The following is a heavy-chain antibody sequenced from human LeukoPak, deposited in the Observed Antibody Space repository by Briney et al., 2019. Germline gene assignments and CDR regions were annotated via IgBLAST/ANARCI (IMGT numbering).Heavy chain of an antibody. V-gene: IGHV4-38-2*02. D-gene: IGHD3-16*02. CDR2: IYHSGST. CDR1: GYSISSGYY. Sequence: PSETLSLTCTVSGYSISSGYYWGWIRQPPGKGLEWIGSIYHSGSTYYNPSLKSRVTISVDTSKNQFSLKLSSVTAADTAVYYCARGYYDYVWGSYRPQTFDYWGQGTLVTVSS. J-gene: IGHJ4*02. CDR3: ARGYYDYVWGSYRPQTFDY.